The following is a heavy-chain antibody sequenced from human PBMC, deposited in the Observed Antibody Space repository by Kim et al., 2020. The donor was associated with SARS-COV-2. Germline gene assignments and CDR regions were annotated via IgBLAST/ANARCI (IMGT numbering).Heavy chain of an antibody. CDR3: TPGHYAP. Sequence: GGSLRLSCVVPGLTFSGFWLNWVRQAPGKGLEWVANIKGNGREKYYVDSVKGRFTISRDNSKNSLYLQMNSLRAEDTAKYYCTPGHYAPWGQGTLVTVSS. D-gene: IGHD3-22*01. CDR2: IKGNGREK. J-gene: IGHJ5*02. V-gene: IGHV3-7*01. CDR1: GLTFSGFW.